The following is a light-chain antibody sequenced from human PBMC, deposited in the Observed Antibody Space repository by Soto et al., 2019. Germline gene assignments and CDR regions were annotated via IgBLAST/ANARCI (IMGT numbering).Light chain of an antibody. CDR1: QSVSSSY. CDR2: GAS. V-gene: IGKV3-20*01. J-gene: IGKJ1*01. CDR3: QQYGSSPWT. Sequence: EIVLTQSPGTLSLSPGERATLSCRASQSVSSSYLAWYQQKPGQAPRLLIYGASSRATGIPDRFSGSESGTDFTLTISRLEPEDFAVYYCQQYGSSPWTFGQGTKGEIK.